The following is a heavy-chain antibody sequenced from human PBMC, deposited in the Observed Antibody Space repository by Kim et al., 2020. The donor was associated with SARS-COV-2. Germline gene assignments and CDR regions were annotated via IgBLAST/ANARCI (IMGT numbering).Heavy chain of an antibody. CDR1: GYTFTSYA. CDR2: INAGNGNT. CDR3: ARVRSSWYRDAFDI. V-gene: IGHV1-3*01. D-gene: IGHD6-13*01. Sequence: ASVKVSCKASGYTFTSYAMHWVRQAPGQRLEWMGWINAGNGNTKYSQKFQGRVTITRDTSASTAYMELSSLRSEDTAVYYCARVRSSWYRDAFDIWGQGTMVTVSS. J-gene: IGHJ3*02.